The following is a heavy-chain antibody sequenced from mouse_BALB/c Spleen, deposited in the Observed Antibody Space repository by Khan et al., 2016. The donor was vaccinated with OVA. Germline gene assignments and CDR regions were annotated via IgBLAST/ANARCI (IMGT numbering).Heavy chain of an antibody. CDR3: ARNSYRYDFTY. CDR1: GFSLSTYG. D-gene: IGHD2-12*01. CDR2: IWNDGRT. Sequence: QVQLKQSGPGLVQPSQSLSITCTVSGFSLSTYGIHWVRQSPGKGLEWLGVIWNDGRTDYNVPFISRLSITKDNSKSQVFFKMNSLQPDDTDICYCARNSYRYDFTYWGQGTLVTVSA. V-gene: IGHV2-2*01. J-gene: IGHJ3*01.